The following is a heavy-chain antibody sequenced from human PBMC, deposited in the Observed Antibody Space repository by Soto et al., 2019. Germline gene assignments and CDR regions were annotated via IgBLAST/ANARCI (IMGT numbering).Heavy chain of an antibody. D-gene: IGHD6-6*01. V-gene: IGHV1-69*13. J-gene: IGHJ6*02. CDR1: GGTFSSYA. CDR3: ARDELRGRSSSPYRRYYYYGMDG. CDR2: IIPIFGTA. Sequence: SLKVSCKASGGTFSSYAISWVRHAPGQGLEWMGGIIPIFGTANYAQKFQGRVTITADESTSTSYMELSSLRSEDTAVYYCARDELRGRSSSPYRRYYYYGMDGWCQGTTVTVSS.